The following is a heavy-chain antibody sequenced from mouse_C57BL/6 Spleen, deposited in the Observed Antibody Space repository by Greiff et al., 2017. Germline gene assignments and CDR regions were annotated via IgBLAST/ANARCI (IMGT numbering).Heavy chain of an antibody. Sequence: EVHLVESGGDLVKPGGSLKLSCAASGFTFSSYGMSWVRQTPDKRLEWVATISSGGSYTYYPDSVKGRFTISRDNAKNTLYLQMSSLKSEDTAMYYCARQRYYGSRDYAMDYWGQGTSVTVSS. V-gene: IGHV5-6*01. CDR1: GFTFSSYG. CDR3: ARQRYYGSRDYAMDY. J-gene: IGHJ4*01. CDR2: ISSGGSYT. D-gene: IGHD1-1*01.